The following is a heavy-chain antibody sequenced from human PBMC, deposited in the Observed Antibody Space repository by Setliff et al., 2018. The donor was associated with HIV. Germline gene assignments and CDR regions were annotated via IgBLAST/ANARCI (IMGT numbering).Heavy chain of an antibody. CDR3: ARGRWLQSFDY. V-gene: IGHV1-24*01. CDR2: LDPKDGKT. CDR1: GYTLTELS. Sequence: GASVKVSCKVSGYTLTELSRHWVRQAPGKGLEWMGGLDPKDGKTNYAQKLQGRVTLSADESTSTAYMQLSSLTSEDTAVYYCARGRWLQSFDYWGQGTLVTV. J-gene: IGHJ4*02. D-gene: IGHD5-12*01.